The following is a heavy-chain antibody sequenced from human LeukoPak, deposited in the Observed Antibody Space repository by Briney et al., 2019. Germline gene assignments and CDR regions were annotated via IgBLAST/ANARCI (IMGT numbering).Heavy chain of an antibody. Sequence: PGGSLRLSCAASGFTFSNYWMSWVRQAPGKGLEWVANINQDGSDKYYVESVKGRFTISRDNSKNTLYLQMNSLRAEDTAVYYCAKDRIYSYGQYYFDYWGQGTLVTVSS. CDR1: GFTFSNYW. J-gene: IGHJ4*02. CDR3: AKDRIYSYGQYYFDY. V-gene: IGHV3-7*01. D-gene: IGHD5-18*01. CDR2: INQDGSDK.